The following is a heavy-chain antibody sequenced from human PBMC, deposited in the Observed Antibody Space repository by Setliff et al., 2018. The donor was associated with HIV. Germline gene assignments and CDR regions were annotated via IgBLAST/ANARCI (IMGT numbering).Heavy chain of an antibody. CDR3: ARVDYGDYDFDY. D-gene: IGHD4-17*01. CDR2: IYHSGTT. J-gene: IGHJ4*02. V-gene: IGHV4-38-2*02. CDR1: GYSISSDYQ. Sequence: SETLSLTCTVSGYSISSDYQWGWIRQPPGKGLEWIGSIYHSGTTYYNPSLKSRVTISADTSKNQFSLKLISVTAADTAVFYCARVDYGDYDFDYWGQGTQVTVSS.